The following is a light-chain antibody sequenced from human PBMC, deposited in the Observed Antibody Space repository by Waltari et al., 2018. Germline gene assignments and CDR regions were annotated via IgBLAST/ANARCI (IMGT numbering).Light chain of an antibody. CDR1: RVILSSANNKKY. CDR3: QEYYTIPPWA. Sequence: DIVMTQSPDSLAMSLGERATINCRSSRVILSSANNKKYLGWFQKKPGQPPKLLFYWPSTRQSGVPDRFSASGSGKDFSLTISSLQDEDVAVYYCQEYYTIPPWAFGQGTKVEIK. V-gene: IGKV4-1*01. J-gene: IGKJ1*01. CDR2: WPS.